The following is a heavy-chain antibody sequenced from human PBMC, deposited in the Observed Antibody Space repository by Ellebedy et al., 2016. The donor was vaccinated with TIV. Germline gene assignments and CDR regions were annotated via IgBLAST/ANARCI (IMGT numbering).Heavy chain of an antibody. CDR1: GFTFGTSW. CDR3: ARRCITRCYTPGAFDI. D-gene: IGHD2-2*02. J-gene: IGHJ3*02. V-gene: IGHV3-7*01. CDR2: IKPDGSET. Sequence: GGSLRLSXAASGFTFGTSWMSWVRQAPGKGLKWVANIKPDGSETFYVDSVKGRFTISRDNSKNSLFLQMNNLRGEDTAVYYCARRCITRCYTPGAFDIWGQGTMVTVSS.